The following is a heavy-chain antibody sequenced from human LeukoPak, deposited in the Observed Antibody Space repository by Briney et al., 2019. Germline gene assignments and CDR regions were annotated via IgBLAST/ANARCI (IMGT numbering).Heavy chain of an antibody. Sequence: PSETLSLTCTVSGGSISSSSYYWGWIRQPPGKGLEWIGSIYYSGSTYYNPSLKSRVTISVDTSKNQFSLKLSSVTAADTAVYYCARYPRNSYDAFDIWGQGTMVTVSS. CDR2: IYYSGST. J-gene: IGHJ3*02. V-gene: IGHV4-39*01. CDR1: GGSISSSSYY. CDR3: ARYPRNSYDAFDI. D-gene: IGHD4-23*01.